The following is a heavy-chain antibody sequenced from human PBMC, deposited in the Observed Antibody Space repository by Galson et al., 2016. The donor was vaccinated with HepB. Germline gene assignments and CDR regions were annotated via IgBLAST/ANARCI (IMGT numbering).Heavy chain of an antibody. CDR3: ASYYDILTGYFYGYYFDY. CDR1: GFTFSSYS. D-gene: IGHD3-9*01. J-gene: IGHJ4*02. Sequence: SLRLSCAASGFTFSSYSMNWVRQAPGKGLEWVSSISSSSSYIYYADSVKGRFTISRDNAKNSLYLQMNSLRAEDTAVYYCASYYDILTGYFYGYYFDYWGQGTLVTVSS. V-gene: IGHV3-21*06. CDR2: ISSSSSYI.